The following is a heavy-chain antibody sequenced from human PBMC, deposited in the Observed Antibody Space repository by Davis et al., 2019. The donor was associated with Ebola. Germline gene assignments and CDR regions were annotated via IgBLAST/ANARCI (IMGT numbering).Heavy chain of an antibody. V-gene: IGHV1-18*01. CDR1: GHTSAIYA. CDR3: ATGVIAFGGVIVMD. Sequence: ASVKVSCKSSGHTSAIYALAWVRQAPGQGLEWMGWLNSYNGKTDYAQNVQGRVTMTTDTSTSTAYLELRSLTSDDTAVYYCATGVIAFGGVIVMDWGQGTLVTVSS. J-gene: IGHJ4*02. D-gene: IGHD3-16*02. CDR2: LNSYNGKT.